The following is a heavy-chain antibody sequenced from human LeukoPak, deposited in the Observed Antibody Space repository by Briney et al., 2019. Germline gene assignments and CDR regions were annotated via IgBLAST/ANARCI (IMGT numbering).Heavy chain of an antibody. Sequence: GGSLRLSCAASGFTVRSNYMTWVRPAPGKGLGWVSPIYSGGGTDYADSVKGRVTIATYNTKNTLYLQMSSLRDEDTAVYYCATCASWGQGTLVTVSS. CDR1: GFTVRSNY. CDR3: ATCAS. J-gene: IGHJ4*02. V-gene: IGHV3-66*01. CDR2: IYSGGGT.